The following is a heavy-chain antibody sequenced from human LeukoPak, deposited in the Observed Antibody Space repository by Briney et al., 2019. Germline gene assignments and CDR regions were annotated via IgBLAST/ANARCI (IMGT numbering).Heavy chain of an antibody. D-gene: IGHD4-17*01. CDR3: AKDRSVTTAYYYGMDV. CDR1: GFTFDDYA. CDR2: ISWNSGSI. V-gene: IGHV3-9*01. Sequence: GRSLRLSCAASGFTFDDYAMHWVRQAPGKGLEWVSGISWNSGSIGYADSVKGRFTISRDNAKNSLYLQMNSLRAEDTALYYCAKDRSVTTAYYYGMDVWGQGTTVTVSS. J-gene: IGHJ6*02.